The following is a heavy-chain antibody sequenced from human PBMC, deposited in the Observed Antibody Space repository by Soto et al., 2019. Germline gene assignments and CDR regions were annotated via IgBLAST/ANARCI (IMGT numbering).Heavy chain of an antibody. CDR1: GGSIGSSSYY. D-gene: IGHD3-10*01. Sequence: PSETLSLTCTVSGGSIGSSSYYWGWIRQPPGKGLEWIGSIYYSGSTYYNPSLKSRVTISVDTSKNQFSLKLSSVTAADTAVYYCARHRSDRLLWFGESTGEYTWFDPWGQGTLVTVSS. J-gene: IGHJ5*02. CDR2: IYYSGST. V-gene: IGHV4-39*01. CDR3: ARHRSDRLLWFGESTGEYTWFDP.